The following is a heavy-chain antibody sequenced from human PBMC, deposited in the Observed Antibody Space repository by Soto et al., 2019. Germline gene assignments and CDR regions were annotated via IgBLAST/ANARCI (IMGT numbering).Heavy chain of an antibody. Sequence: QVQLQESGPGLVKPSQTLSLTCTVSGGSISSGDYYWSWIRQHPGKGLEWIGYIYYSGSTYYNPSLQSRVTISVDTSKTPFSLKLSSVTAADTAVYSCARWWSGSRQGFDPWGQGTLVTVSS. V-gene: IGHV4-31*03. J-gene: IGHJ5*02. CDR1: GGSISSGDYY. CDR2: IYYSGST. CDR3: ARWWSGSRQGFDP. D-gene: IGHD3-3*01.